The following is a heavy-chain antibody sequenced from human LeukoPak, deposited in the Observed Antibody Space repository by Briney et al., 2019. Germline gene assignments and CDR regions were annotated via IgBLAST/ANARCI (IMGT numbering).Heavy chain of an antibody. Sequence: GASVKVSCKASGYTFTSYYMHWVRQAPGQGLEWMGIINPSGGSTSYAQKFQGRVTMTRDTSTSTVYMELSSLRSEDTAVYYCARVSSGWYSVPALYYWGQGTWSPSPQ. CDR2: INPSGGST. D-gene: IGHD6-19*01. V-gene: IGHV1-46*01. CDR1: GYTFTSYY. J-gene: IGHJ4*02. CDR3: ARVSSGWYSVPALYY.